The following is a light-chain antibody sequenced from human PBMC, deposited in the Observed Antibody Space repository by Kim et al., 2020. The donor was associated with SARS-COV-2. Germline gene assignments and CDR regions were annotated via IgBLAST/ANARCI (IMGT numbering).Light chain of an antibody. CDR3: YSRDSSANHRL. CDR2: DEN. Sequence: SSALTQDPAVSVALGQTVRITCQGDSLRRYSASWYQQKPGQAPVFVIYDENTRPSGIPDRFSGSRSGDTASLTISGAQAEDEADYYCYSRDSSANHRLFGGGTQLTVL. J-gene: IGLJ3*02. CDR1: SLRRYS. V-gene: IGLV3-19*01.